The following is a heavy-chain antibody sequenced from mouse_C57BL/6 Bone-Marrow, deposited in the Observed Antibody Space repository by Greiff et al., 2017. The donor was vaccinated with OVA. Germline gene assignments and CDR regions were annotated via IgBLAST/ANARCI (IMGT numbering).Heavy chain of an antibody. CDR3: ARRPNYYGSDYAMDY. V-gene: IGHV5-15*01. J-gene: IGHJ4*01. Sequence: EVQVVESGGGLVQPGGSLKLSCAASGFTFSDYGMAWVRQAPRKGPEWVAFISNLAYSIYYADTVTGRFTISRANAKNTLYLEMSSLRSEDTAMYYCARRPNYYGSDYAMDYWGQGTSVTVSS. CDR2: ISNLAYSI. D-gene: IGHD1-1*01. CDR1: GFTFSDYG.